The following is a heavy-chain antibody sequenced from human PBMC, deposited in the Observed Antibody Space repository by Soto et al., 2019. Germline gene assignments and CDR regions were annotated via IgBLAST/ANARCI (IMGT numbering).Heavy chain of an antibody. CDR3: ARGQSIVLMVYAPIVATMNGMDV. CDR2: INAGNGNT. CDR1: GYTFTSYA. D-gene: IGHD2-8*01. J-gene: IGHJ6*02. V-gene: IGHV1-3*01. Sequence: ASVKVSCKASGYTFTSYAMHWVRQAPGQRLEWMGWINAGNGNTKYSQKFQGRVTITRDTSASTAYMELSSLRSEDTAVYYCARGQSIVLMVYAPIVATMNGMDVWGQGTTVTVSS.